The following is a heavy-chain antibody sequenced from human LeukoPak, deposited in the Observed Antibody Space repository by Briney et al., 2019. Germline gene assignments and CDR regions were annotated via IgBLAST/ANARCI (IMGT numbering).Heavy chain of an antibody. CDR2: INPNSGGA. Sequence: ASVKVSCKASGYSFTGYYLNWVRQARGQGLEWMGWINPNSGGANSAQKFQGRVTMTRVTSINTVYMELSRLRSDDTAVYFCARGGGSGSYPDYWGQGTLVTVSS. CDR3: ARGGGSGSYPDY. J-gene: IGHJ4*02. V-gene: IGHV1-2*02. CDR1: GYSFTGYY. D-gene: IGHD3-10*01.